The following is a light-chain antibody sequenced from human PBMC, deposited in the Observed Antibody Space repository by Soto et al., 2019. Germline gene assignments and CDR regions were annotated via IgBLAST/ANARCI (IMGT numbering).Light chain of an antibody. CDR3: QSYDSSLDGVV. CDR1: NSNIGAAYG. V-gene: IGLV1-40*01. Sequence: QSVLTQPPSVSGAPGQRVTISRTGSNSNIGAAYGVHWYQQPPGTAPKLLIYGDNNRPSGVPDRFSGSRSGTSASLAITGLQAEDEADYYCQSYDSSLDGVVFGGGTKLTVL. CDR2: GDN. J-gene: IGLJ2*01.